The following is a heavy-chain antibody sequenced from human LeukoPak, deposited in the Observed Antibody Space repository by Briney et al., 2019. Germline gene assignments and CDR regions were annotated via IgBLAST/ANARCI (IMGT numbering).Heavy chain of an antibody. CDR1: GFTFSDSY. Sequence: GGSLRLSCAASGFTFSDSYMSWIRQAPGKGLEWVSYSNSSYTNYAESVKGRFTISRDNAKNSLYLQMNSLRAEDTAVYYCARGIYYFDSWGQGTLVTVSS. D-gene: IGHD3-10*01. CDR2: SNSSYT. J-gene: IGHJ4*02. V-gene: IGHV3-11*03. CDR3: ARGIYYFDS.